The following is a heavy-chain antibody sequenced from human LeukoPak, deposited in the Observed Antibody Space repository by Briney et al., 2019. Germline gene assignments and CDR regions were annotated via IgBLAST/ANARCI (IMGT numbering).Heavy chain of an antibody. CDR3: ARRKGYCSGGSCYEYYFDY. V-gene: IGHV4-59*01. CDR1: GGSISSYY. J-gene: IGHJ4*02. D-gene: IGHD2-15*01. CDR2: IYYSGST. Sequence: SETLSLTCTVSGGSISSYYWSWIRQPPGKGLEWIGYIYYSGSTNYNPSLKSRVTISVDTSKNQFSLKLSSVTAADTAVYYCARRKGYCSGGSCYEYYFDYWGQGTLVTVSS.